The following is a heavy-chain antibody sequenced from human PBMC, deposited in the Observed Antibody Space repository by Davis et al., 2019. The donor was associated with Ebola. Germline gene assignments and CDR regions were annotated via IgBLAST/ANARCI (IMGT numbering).Heavy chain of an antibody. CDR1: GFTFSSYA. V-gene: IGHV3-73*01. D-gene: IGHD1-26*01. CDR3: SVSSGSYDY. Sequence: GESLKISCAASGFTFSSYAMSWVRQAPGKGLEWVGRIRSKANSYATAYAASVKGRFTISRDDSKNTAYLQMNSLKTEDTAVYYWSVSSGSYDYWGQGTLVTVSS. J-gene: IGHJ4*02. CDR2: IRSKANSYAT.